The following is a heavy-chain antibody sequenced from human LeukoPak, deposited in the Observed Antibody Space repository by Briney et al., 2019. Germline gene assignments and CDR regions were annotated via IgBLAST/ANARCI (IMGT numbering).Heavy chain of an antibody. D-gene: IGHD2-2*01. CDR2: IYSGGST. Sequence: GGSLRLSCAASGFTVSSNYMSWVRQAPGKGLEWVSVIYSGGSTYYADSVKGRFTISRHNSKNTLYLQMNSLRAEDTAVYYCARAFSHVPAAWDVWGQGTTVTVSS. CDR1: GFTVSSNY. V-gene: IGHV3-53*04. J-gene: IGHJ6*02. CDR3: ARAFSHVPAAWDV.